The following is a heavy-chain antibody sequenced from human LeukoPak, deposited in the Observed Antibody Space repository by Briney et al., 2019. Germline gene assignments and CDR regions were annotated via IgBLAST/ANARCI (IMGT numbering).Heavy chain of an antibody. CDR3: ATHRYSSSLGTAFDI. V-gene: IGHV5-51*01. CDR2: IYPGDSDT. J-gene: IGHJ3*02. D-gene: IGHD6-13*01. CDR1: GYSFTNYW. Sequence: GESLKISCKGSGYSFTNYWIGWVRQMPGKGLEWMGIIYPGDSDTRYSPPFQGQVTISADKSISTAYLQWSSLKASDTAMYYCATHRYSSSLGTAFDIWGQGTTVTVSS.